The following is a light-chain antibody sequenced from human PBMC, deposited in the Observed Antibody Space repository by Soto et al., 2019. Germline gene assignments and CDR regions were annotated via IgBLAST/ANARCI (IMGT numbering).Light chain of an antibody. V-gene: IGKV1-5*03. CDR3: QQYNAYPLT. J-gene: IGKJ4*01. CDR2: KAS. Sequence: DIQMTQSPSTLSASVGDRVTITCRASQSISTWLAWYQQKPGKAPKLLIYKASNLEGGVPSRSSGSGSGTEFTITISGLQPDDFATYYCQQYNAYPLTFGGGTKVDIK. CDR1: QSISTW.